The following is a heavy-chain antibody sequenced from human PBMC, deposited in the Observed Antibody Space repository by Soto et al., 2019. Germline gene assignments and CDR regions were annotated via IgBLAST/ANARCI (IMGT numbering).Heavy chain of an antibody. Sequence: QVHLVQSGAEVKKPGASVKVSCKASGYTFTSYGITWVRQAPGQGLEWMGWISAHNGNTDYAQKLQGRVIVTRDTSTSTAHMELRSLISDDTAVYYCARGRYGDYWGQGALVPVSS. V-gene: IGHV1-18*01. CDR2: ISAHNGNT. J-gene: IGHJ4*02. D-gene: IGHD1-1*01. CDR3: ARGRYGDY. CDR1: GYTFTSYG.